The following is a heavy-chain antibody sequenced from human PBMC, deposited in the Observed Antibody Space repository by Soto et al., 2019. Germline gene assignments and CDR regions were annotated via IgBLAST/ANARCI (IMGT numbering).Heavy chain of an antibody. V-gene: IGHV3-9*01. CDR3: AKVNLGGYPYSYDSSGYFDY. CDR1: GFTFDDYA. D-gene: IGHD3-22*01. CDR2: ISWNSGSI. Sequence: GGSLRLSCAASGFTFDDYAMHWVRQAPGKGLEWVSGISWNSGSIGYADSVKGRFAISRDNAKNSLYLQMNSLRAEDTALYYCAKVNLGGYPYSYDSSGYFDYWGQGTLVTVSS. J-gene: IGHJ4*02.